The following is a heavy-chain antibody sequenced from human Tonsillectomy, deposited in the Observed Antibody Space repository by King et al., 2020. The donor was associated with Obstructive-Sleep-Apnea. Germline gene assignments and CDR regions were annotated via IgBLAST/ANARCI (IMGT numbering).Heavy chain of an antibody. J-gene: IGHJ4*02. V-gene: IGHV4-31*03. CDR1: GDSISSCTYY. D-gene: IGHD1-26*01. CDR3: ARDSGGGATVGYLDY. CDR2: IYYTVST. Sequence: VQLQESGPGLVKPSHTLSLTCTVSGDSISSCTYYWSWIRQHPGIGLECLGCIYYTVSTYYNPSLKSRVTMSVDTCKNTFSLKLSSVRAADTAVYYCARDSGGGATVGYLDYWGQGTLVTVSS.